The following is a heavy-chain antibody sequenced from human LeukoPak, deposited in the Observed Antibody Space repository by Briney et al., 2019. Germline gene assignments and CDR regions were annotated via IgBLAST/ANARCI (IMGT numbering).Heavy chain of an antibody. V-gene: IGHV3-53*01. CDR3: ARDLYSSSWADLGY. CDR2: IYSGGRT. J-gene: IGHJ4*02. CDR1: GFTVSSNY. Sequence: GGSLRLSCAASGFTVSSNYMSWVRQAPGKGLEWVSVIYSGGRTYYADSVKGRFTISRDNSNNTLYLQMNSLRAEDTAVYYCARDLYSSSWADLGYWGQGTLVTVSS. D-gene: IGHD6-13*01.